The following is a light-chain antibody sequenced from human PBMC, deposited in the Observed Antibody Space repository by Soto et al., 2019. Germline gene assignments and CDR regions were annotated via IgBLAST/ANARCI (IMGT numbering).Light chain of an antibody. CDR3: QHYGSSPET. Sequence: EIVLTQSPCTLSLSPGERATLSCRASQSVSSNYLAWYQQKPGQAPRLLIYGASSRATGIPERFSGSGSGTDFTLTISRLEPEDFAVYYCQHYGSSPETFGQGTKVDIK. V-gene: IGKV3-20*01. CDR2: GAS. J-gene: IGKJ1*01. CDR1: QSVSSNY.